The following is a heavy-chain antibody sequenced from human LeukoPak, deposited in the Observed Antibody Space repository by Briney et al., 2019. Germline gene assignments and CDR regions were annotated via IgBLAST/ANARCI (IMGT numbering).Heavy chain of an antibody. D-gene: IGHD6-13*01. J-gene: IGHJ4*02. V-gene: IGHV3-30*01. CDR3: ARDASSWDFDY. Sequence: GGSLRLSCAASGFTFSSYAMHWVRQAPGKGLEWVAVISYDGSNKYYADSVKGRFTISRDNSKNTLYLQMNSLRAEDTAVYYCARDASSWDFDYWGQGTLVTVPS. CDR2: ISYDGSNK. CDR1: GFTFSSYA.